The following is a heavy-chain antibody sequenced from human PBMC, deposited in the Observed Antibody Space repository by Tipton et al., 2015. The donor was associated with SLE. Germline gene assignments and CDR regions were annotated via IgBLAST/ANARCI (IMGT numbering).Heavy chain of an antibody. D-gene: IGHD3-3*02. CDR3: ATFSQSRLFDY. V-gene: IGHV4-39*07. J-gene: IGHJ4*02. CDR2: INHSGST. CDR1: GGSISSSSYY. Sequence: TLSLTCTVSGGSISSSSYYWAWIRQPPGKGLEWIGEINHSGSTNYNPSLKSRVTISVDTSRNQFSLRLISVTAADTAVYYCATFSQSRLFDYWGQGRLVTVSS.